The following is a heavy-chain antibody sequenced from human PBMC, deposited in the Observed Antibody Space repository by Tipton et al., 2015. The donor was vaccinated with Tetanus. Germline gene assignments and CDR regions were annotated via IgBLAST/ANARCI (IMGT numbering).Heavy chain of an antibody. D-gene: IGHD3-9*01. CDR1: GGSFSKHA. CDR3: ARPHLPTQTGRKNYYAMDV. V-gene: IGHV1-69*01. Sequence: QSGAEVKKPGSSVKVSCKASGGSFSKHAISWVRQAPGQGLEWMGGIIPIFGATIYAQRFQGRLTIRADEPTSEVYVELSSLTSEDTAVYYRARPHLPTQTGRKNYYAMDVWGQGTTVTVSS. J-gene: IGHJ6*02. CDR2: IIPIFGAT.